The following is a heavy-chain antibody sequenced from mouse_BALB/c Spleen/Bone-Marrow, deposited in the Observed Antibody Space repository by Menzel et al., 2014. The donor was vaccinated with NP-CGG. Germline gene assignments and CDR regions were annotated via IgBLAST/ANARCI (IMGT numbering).Heavy chain of an antibody. V-gene: IGHV14-3*02. CDR2: IDPANGNT. CDR1: GFNIKDTY. CDR3: ARSREYGSSYYAMDY. D-gene: IGHD1-1*01. Sequence: EVQLQQSGAELVKPGASVKLSCTASGFNIKDTYMHWVKQRPEQGLEWIGRIDPANGNTKYDPKFQGKATITADTSSNTAYLQLRSLTSEDTAVYDCARSREYGSSYYAMDYWGQGTSVTVSS. J-gene: IGHJ4*01.